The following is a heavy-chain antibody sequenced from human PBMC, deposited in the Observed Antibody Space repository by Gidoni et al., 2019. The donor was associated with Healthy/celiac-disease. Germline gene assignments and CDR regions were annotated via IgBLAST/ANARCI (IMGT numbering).Heavy chain of an antibody. Sequence: EVQLVESGGGLVQPGRSLRLSCAASGFTFDDYAMHWVRQAPGKGLEWVSGISWNSGSIGYADSVKGRFTISRDNAKNSLYLQMNSLRAEDTALYYCAKDSDDSSGYYYNWFDPWGQGTLVTVSS. J-gene: IGHJ5*02. CDR3: AKDSDDSSGYYYNWFDP. D-gene: IGHD3-22*01. V-gene: IGHV3-9*01. CDR2: ISWNSGSI. CDR1: GFTFDDYA.